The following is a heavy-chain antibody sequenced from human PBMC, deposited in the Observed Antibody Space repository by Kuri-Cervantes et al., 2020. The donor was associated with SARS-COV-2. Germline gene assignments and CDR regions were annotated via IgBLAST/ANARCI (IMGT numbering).Heavy chain of an antibody. Sequence: GESLKISCAASGFTFSSYGMHWVRQAPGEGLEWVAFIRYDGSSKYYADSVKGRFTISRDNSKNTLYLQMNSLRAEDTAVYYCARGFKIAAAGPFDYWGQGTLVTVSS. D-gene: IGHD6-13*01. CDR1: GFTFSSYG. CDR2: IRYDGSSK. V-gene: IGHV3-30*02. J-gene: IGHJ4*02. CDR3: ARGFKIAAAGPFDY.